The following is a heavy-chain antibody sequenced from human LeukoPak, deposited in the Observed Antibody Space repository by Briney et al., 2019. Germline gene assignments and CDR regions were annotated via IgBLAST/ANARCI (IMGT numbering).Heavy chain of an antibody. CDR2: INPSGGST. J-gene: IGHJ4*02. CDR1: GYTFTSYY. D-gene: IGHD2-2*01. Sequence: ASVKVSCKASGYTFTSYYMHWVRQAPGQGLEWMGIINPSGGSTSYAQKFQGRVTMTRDMSTSTVYMELSSLRSEDTAVYYCARAPRPPKDIVVVPAATIDYWGQGTLVTVSS. V-gene: IGHV1-46*01. CDR3: ARAPRPPKDIVVVPAATIDY.